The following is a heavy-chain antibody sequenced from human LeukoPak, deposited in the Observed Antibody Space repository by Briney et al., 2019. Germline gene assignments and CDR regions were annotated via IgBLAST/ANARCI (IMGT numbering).Heavy chain of an antibody. D-gene: IGHD3-10*01. J-gene: IGHJ4*02. CDR2: IYTSRST. Sequence: SETLSLTCTVSGGSISSYYWSWIRQPAGKGLEWIGLIYTSRSTNYNPSLKSRVTMSVDTSKNQFSLKLSSVNAADTAVYYCARESTMVRGVRLRRFVSAFDYWGQGTLVTVSS. CDR1: GGSISSYY. CDR3: ARESTMVRGVRLRRFVSAFDY. V-gene: IGHV4-4*07.